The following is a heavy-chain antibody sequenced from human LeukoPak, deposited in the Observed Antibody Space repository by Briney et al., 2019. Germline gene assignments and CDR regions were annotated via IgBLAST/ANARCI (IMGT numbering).Heavy chain of an antibody. CDR2: ISNNGGTT. Sequence: PGGSLRLSCSASGFTFSSYAMHWVRQAPGKGLEYVSAISNNGGTTYYVDSVKGRFTISRDNSKNTLYLQMSSLRAEDTAVFYCVRGTESYCDSRSDYWGQGTLVTVFS. J-gene: IGHJ4*02. D-gene: IGHD3-22*01. CDR1: GFTFSSYA. V-gene: IGHV3-64D*09. CDR3: VRGTESYCDSRSDY.